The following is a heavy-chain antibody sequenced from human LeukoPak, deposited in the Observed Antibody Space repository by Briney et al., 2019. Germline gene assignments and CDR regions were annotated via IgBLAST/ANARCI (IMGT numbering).Heavy chain of an antibody. CDR1: GGSISSNY. V-gene: IGHV4-59*01. CDR3: ARGVTFDYGGNSSPFDY. CDR2: IYHSGST. J-gene: IGHJ4*02. Sequence: SETLSLTCTVSGGSISSNYWSWIRQPPGKGLEWIGFIYHSGSTNYNPSLKSRVAISIDTSTNQFVLKLNSVAAADTAVYYCARGVTFDYGGNSSPFDYWGQGTLVTVSS. D-gene: IGHD4-23*01.